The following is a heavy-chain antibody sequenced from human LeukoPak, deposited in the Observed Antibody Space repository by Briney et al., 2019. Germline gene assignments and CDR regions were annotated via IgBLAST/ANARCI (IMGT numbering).Heavy chain of an antibody. CDR1: GGSFSGYY. V-gene: IGHV4-34*01. CDR3: ARGPVDPGDY. J-gene: IGHJ4*02. CDR2: INHSGST. D-gene: IGHD2-2*01. Sequence: GSLSLTCAVYGGSFSGYYWSWIRQPPGKGLEWIGEINHSGSTNYNPSLKSRVTISVDTSKNQFSLKLSSVTAADTAVYYCARGPVDPGDYWGQGTLVTVSS.